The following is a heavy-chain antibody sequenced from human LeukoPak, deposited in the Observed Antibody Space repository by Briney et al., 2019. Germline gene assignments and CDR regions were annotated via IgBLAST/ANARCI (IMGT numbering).Heavy chain of an antibody. Sequence: SETLSLTCTVYGGSIRSYYWSWIRQPPGKGLEWIGYMYYSGSTNYNPSLKSRVTISVDTSKNQFSLKQSSVTAADTAVYYCARSQPLDYDFWSGYYSTYYYYGMDVWGQGTTVTVSS. CDR3: ARSQPLDYDFWSGYYSTYYYYGMDV. D-gene: IGHD3-3*01. V-gene: IGHV4-59*01. CDR2: MYYSGST. J-gene: IGHJ6*02. CDR1: GGSIRSYY.